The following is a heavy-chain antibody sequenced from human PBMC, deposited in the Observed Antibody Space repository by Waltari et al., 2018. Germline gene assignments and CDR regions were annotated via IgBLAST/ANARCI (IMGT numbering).Heavy chain of an antibody. CDR3: ARSWYYYDSSGYYPFTFDY. D-gene: IGHD3-22*01. CDR2: IKQDGSEK. V-gene: IGHV3-7*01. Sequence: EVQLVESGGGLVQPGGSLRLSCAASGFPFSRYWMSWVRPAPGKGLEWVANIKQDGSEKYYVDSVKGRFTISRDNAKNSLYLQMNSLRAEDTAVYYCARSWYYYDSSGYYPFTFDYWGQGTLVTVSS. J-gene: IGHJ4*02. CDR1: GFPFSRYW.